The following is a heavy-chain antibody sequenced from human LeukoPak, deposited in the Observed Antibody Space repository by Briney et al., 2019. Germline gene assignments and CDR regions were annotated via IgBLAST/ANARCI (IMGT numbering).Heavy chain of an antibody. J-gene: IGHJ5*02. D-gene: IGHD1-26*01. CDR1: GYTFTSYY. V-gene: IGHV1-46*01. CDR3: ASSSGSYYWFDP. Sequence: AAVKVSCKASGYTFTSYYMHWVRQAPGQGLEWMGIINPSGGSTSYAHKFQGRVTMTRDTSTSTVYMELSSLRSEDTAVYYCASSSGSYYWFDPWGQGTLVTVSS. CDR2: INPSGGST.